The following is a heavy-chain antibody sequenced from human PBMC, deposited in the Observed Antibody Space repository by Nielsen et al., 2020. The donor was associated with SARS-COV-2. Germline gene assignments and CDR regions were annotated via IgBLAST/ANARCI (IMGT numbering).Heavy chain of an antibody. J-gene: IGHJ4*02. D-gene: IGHD4-17*01. CDR2: IKQDGSEK. V-gene: IGHV3-7*01. CDR3: ARDPGLRTYYFDY. Sequence: GVLKISCAASGFTFSSYWMSWVRQAPGKGLEWVANIKQDGSEKYYVDSVKGRFTISRDNAKNSLYLQMNSLRAEDTAVYYCARDPGLRTYYFDYWGQGTLVTVSS. CDR1: GFTFSSYW.